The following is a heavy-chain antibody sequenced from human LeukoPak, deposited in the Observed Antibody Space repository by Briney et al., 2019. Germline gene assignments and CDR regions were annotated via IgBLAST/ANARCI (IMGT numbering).Heavy chain of an antibody. Sequence: GGSLRLSCAAPGFTFNSYGMHWVRQAPGKGLEWVAFIRYDENVKNYAESVKGRFTVSRDNSRNTLYLQMNSLRAEDTAVYFCAKGSRSVEIPAGPFDYWGQGTLVTVSS. V-gene: IGHV3-30*02. CDR3: AKGSRSVEIPAGPFDY. CDR1: GFTFNSYG. CDR2: IRYDENVK. J-gene: IGHJ4*02. D-gene: IGHD2-2*01.